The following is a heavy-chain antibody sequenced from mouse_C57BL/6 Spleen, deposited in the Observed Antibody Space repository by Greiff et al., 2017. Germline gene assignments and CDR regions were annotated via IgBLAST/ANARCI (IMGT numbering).Heavy chain of an antibody. Sequence: QVQLQQPGAELVRPGSSVKLSCKASGYTFTSYWMHWVKQRPIQGLEWIGNIDPSDSETHYNQKFKDKATLTVDKSSSTAYMQLSSLTSEDSAVYYCARDTYYCNLDHWGQGTTLTVSS. V-gene: IGHV1-52*01. CDR3: ARDTYYCNLDH. D-gene: IGHD2-10*01. CDR1: GYTFTSYW. J-gene: IGHJ2*01. CDR2: IDPSDSET.